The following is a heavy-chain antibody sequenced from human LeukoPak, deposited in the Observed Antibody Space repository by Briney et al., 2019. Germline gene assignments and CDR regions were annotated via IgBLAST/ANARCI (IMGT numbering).Heavy chain of an antibody. CDR2: IKEDGSEK. V-gene: IGHV3-7*01. CDR3: ARQKAVVVVAATPDEDYGDYVDYYYYMDV. Sequence: GGSLRLSCAASGFTFSRYWMSWVRQAPGKGLEWVANIKEDGSEKYYVDSVKGRLTISRDNAKNSLSLQIKSLRAEDTAVYYCARQKAVVVVAATPDEDYGDYVDYYYYMDVWRKGTTVTVSS. D-gene: IGHD2-15*01. CDR1: GFTFSRYW. J-gene: IGHJ6*03.